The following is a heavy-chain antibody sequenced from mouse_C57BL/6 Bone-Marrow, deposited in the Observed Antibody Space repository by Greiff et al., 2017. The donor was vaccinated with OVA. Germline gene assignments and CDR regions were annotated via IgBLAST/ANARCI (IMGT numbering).Heavy chain of an antibody. CDR3: AREGGGPY. V-gene: IGHV1-81*01. CDR2: IYPRSGNT. Sequence: QVHVKQSGAELARPGASVKLSCKASGYTFTSYGISWVKQRTGQGLEWIGEIYPRSGNTYYNEKFKGKATLTADKSSSTAYMELRSLTSEDSAVYVCAREGGGPYWGQGTLVTVSA. CDR1: GYTFTSYG. J-gene: IGHJ3*01.